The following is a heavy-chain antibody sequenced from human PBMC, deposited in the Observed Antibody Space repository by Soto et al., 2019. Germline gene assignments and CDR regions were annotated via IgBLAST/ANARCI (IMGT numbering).Heavy chain of an antibody. D-gene: IGHD3-22*01. CDR1: GFTFSSYG. CDR3: AKGGYYDSSGYLGWLDY. V-gene: IGHV3-30*18. Sequence: QVQLVESGGGVVQPGRSLRLSCAASGFTFSSYGIHWVRQAPGKGLEWVAVISYDGSNRYYADSVKGRITISRDNSKNTLYLQMNNLRAENTAVYYCAKGGYYDSSGYLGWLDYWGPGTLVTVSS. J-gene: IGHJ4*02. CDR2: ISYDGSNR.